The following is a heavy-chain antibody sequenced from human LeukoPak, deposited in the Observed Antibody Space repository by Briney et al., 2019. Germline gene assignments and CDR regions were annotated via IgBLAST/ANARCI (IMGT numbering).Heavy chain of an antibody. CDR3: ARQWLLLENWFDP. J-gene: IGHJ5*02. CDR1: GYNFTSYW. D-gene: IGHD3-22*01. Sequence: GESLKISFKGSGYNFTSYWIGWVRQMPGKGLEWMGIIYPGDSDTRYSPSFQGQVTISADKSISTAYLQWSSLKASDTAMYYCARQWLLLENWFDPWGQGTLVTVSS. V-gene: IGHV5-51*01. CDR2: IYPGDSDT.